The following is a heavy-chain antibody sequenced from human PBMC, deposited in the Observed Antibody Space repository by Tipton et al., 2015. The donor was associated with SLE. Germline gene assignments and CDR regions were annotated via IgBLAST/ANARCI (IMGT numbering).Heavy chain of an antibody. CDR2: INHSGST. CDR3: ARGAVVIPAATHFDY. CDR1: GGSFNAYY. Sequence: TLSLTCAVYGGSFNAYYWSWIRQPPGKGLEWFGEINHSGSTNYNPPLKSRVTISVDTSKNQFSLKLTSVTAADTAVYYCARGAVVIPAATHFDYWGQGTLVTVSS. V-gene: IGHV4-34*01. D-gene: IGHD2-15*01. J-gene: IGHJ4*02.